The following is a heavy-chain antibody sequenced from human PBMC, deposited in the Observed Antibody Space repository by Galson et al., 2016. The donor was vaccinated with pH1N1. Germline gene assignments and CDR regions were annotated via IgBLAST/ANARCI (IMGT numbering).Heavy chain of an antibody. Sequence: SVKVSCKASGGSFAKYAVSWVRQAPGQGLEWMGRIIPIYGTANYAQKFQGRVTITADEYTTTVYMELNSLISEDTAIYYGARPGRTETTKEGFAWGYGMDVWGKGTTVTVSS. J-gene: IGHJ6*04. V-gene: IGHV1-69*13. CDR3: ARPGRTETTKEGFAWGYGMDV. D-gene: IGHD1-1*01. CDR1: GGSFAKYA. CDR2: IIPIYGTA.